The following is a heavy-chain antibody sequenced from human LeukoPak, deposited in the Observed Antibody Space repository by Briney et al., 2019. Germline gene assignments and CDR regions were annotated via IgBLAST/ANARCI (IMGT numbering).Heavy chain of an antibody. V-gene: IGHV1-2*02. J-gene: IGHJ4*02. CDR3: ARGLQIWAPHFDY. CDR2: INPNSGGT. D-gene: IGHD5-18*01. CDR1: GYTFTGYY. Sequence: ASVKVSCKASGYTFTGYYMHWVRQAPGQGLEWMGWINPNSGGTNYAQKFQGRVTMTRDTSITTVYMELSRLKSDDTAVYYCARGLQIWAPHFDYWGQGTLVTVSS.